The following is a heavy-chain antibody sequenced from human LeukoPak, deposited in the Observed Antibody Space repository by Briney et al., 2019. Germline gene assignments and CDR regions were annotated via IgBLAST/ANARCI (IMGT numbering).Heavy chain of an antibody. CDR2: IWYDGSNK. J-gene: IGHJ4*02. D-gene: IGHD1-14*01. Sequence: GGSLRLSCAASGFTFSSYGMHWVRQAPGKGLEWVAVIWYDGSNKYYADSVKGRFTISRDNSKNTLYLQMNSLRAEDTAVYYCAKGSAGSSDTCYFDYWGQGTLVAVSS. CDR1: GFTFSSYG. V-gene: IGHV3-33*06. CDR3: AKGSAGSSDTCYFDY.